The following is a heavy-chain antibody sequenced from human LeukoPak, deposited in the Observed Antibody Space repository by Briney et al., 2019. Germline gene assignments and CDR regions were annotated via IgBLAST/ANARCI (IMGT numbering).Heavy chain of an antibody. D-gene: IGHD5-18*01. CDR2: IYTSGST. CDR1: GGSISSGSYY. V-gene: IGHV4-61*02. J-gene: IGHJ4*02. Sequence: PSETLSLTCTVSGGSISSGSYYWSWIRQPAGKGLEWIGRIYTSGSTNYNPSLKSRVTISVDTSKNQFSLKLSSVTAADTAVYYCARGTVDTAMVTFDYWGQGTLVTVSS. CDR3: ARGTVDTAMVTFDY.